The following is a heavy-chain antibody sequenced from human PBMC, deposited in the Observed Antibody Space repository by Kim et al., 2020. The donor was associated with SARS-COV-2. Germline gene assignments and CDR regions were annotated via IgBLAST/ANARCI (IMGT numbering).Heavy chain of an antibody. J-gene: IGHJ6*02. Sequence: ASVKVSCKASGYTFTGYYMHWVRQAPGQGLEWMGWINPNSGGTNYAQKFQGWVTMTRDTSISTAYMELSRLRSDDTAVYYCAREKVGIKRHTYYYGMDVWGQGTTVTVSS. CDR1: GYTFTGYY. CDR3: AREKVGIKRHTYYYGMDV. CDR2: INPNSGGT. V-gene: IGHV1-2*04. D-gene: IGHD1-1*01.